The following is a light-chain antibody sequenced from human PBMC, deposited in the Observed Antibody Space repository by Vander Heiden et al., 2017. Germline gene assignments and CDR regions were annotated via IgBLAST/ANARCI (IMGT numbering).Light chain of an antibody. CDR1: SSNIGNNY. Sequence: QSVFTQPPSVSAAPGQKVTIPCSGGSSNIGNNYISWYQPLTGTAPQLLIYDNNKRPSGIPDRFSGSKSGTSATLGITGLQTGDEADDYCGTWDDSLSAYVFGTGTKVTVL. J-gene: IGLJ1*01. CDR2: DNN. V-gene: IGLV1-51*01. CDR3: GTWDDSLSAYV.